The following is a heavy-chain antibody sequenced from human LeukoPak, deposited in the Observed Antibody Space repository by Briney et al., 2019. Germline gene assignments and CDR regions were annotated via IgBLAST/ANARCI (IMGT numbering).Heavy chain of an antibody. CDR2: IYHSGST. J-gene: IGHJ5*02. D-gene: IGHD3-22*01. V-gene: IGHV4-4*02. CDR1: GFTFSSYAM. CDR3: ARESRSYYYDSSGYYWDWFDP. Sequence: GSLRLSCAASGFTFSSYAMSWIRQPPGKGLEWIGEIYHSGSTNYNPSLKSRVTISVDKSKNQFSLKLSSVTAADTAVYYCARESRSYYYDSSGYYWDWFDPWGQGTLVTVSS.